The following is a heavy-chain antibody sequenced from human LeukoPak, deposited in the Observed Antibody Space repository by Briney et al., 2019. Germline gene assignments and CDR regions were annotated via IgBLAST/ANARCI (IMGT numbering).Heavy chain of an antibody. Sequence: GGSLRLSCAASGFTFSSYGMHWVRQAPGKGLEWVAVIWYDGSNKYYADSVKGRSTTSRDNSKNTLYLQMNSLRAEDTAVYYCAREGSSGYYLDYWGQGTLVTVSS. D-gene: IGHD3-22*01. CDR1: GFTFSSYG. J-gene: IGHJ4*02. CDR3: AREGSSGYYLDY. V-gene: IGHV3-33*01. CDR2: IWYDGSNK.